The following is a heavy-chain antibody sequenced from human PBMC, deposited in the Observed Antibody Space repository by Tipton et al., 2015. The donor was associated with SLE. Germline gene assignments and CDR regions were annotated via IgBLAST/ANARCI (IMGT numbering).Heavy chain of an antibody. CDR1: GYLITSGYY. CDR2: IHHSGTS. CDR3: ARSKGWFDP. V-gene: IGHV4-38-2*01. J-gene: IGHJ5*02. Sequence: GLVKPSETLALTCGVSGYLITSGYYWGWIRQPPGKGLEWIGSIHHSGTSHYNPPLKSRVTISVDTSKNQISLNLSSVSVADSAVYYCARSKGWFDPWGQGTLVTVSS.